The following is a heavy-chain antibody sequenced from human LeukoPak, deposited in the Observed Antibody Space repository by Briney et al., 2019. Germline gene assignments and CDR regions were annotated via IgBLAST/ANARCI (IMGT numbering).Heavy chain of an antibody. Sequence: ASVKVSCKASGGTFSSYAISWVRQAPGQGLEWMGRIIPILGIANYAQKFQGRVTITADKSTSTAYMELGSLRSEDTAVYYCARDVRHYYDSSGYYWAPFDYWGQGTLVTVSS. D-gene: IGHD3-22*01. V-gene: IGHV1-69*04. CDR2: IIPILGIA. CDR3: ARDVRHYYDSSGYYWAPFDY. J-gene: IGHJ4*02. CDR1: GGTFSSYA.